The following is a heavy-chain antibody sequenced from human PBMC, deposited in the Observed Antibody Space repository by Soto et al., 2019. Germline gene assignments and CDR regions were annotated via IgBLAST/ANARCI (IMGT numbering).Heavy chain of an antibody. J-gene: IGHJ4*02. CDR2: IWYDGSNK. Sequence: GGSLRLSCAASGFTFSSYGMHWVRQAPGKGLEWVAVIWYDGSNKYYADSVKGRFTISRDNSKNTLYLQMNSLRAEDTAVYYCARDVYCSGGSCYSAGSDYWGQGTLVTVSS. CDR1: GFTFSSYG. D-gene: IGHD2-15*01. CDR3: ARDVYCSGGSCYSAGSDY. V-gene: IGHV3-33*01.